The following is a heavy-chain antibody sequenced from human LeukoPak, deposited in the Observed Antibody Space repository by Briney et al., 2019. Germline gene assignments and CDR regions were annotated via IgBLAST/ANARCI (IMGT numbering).Heavy chain of an antibody. V-gene: IGHV4-4*07. D-gene: IGHD5-18*01. CDR1: GGSISTYC. CDR2: IYPSGST. Sequence: SETLSLTCTVSGGSISTYCWCWIRQPAGKGLEWIGRIYPSGSTFYNPSLKSRVTISIDKSKNQFFLNLTSVTAADTALYYCARDRSGYSEYYFDYWGQGSLVTVSS. J-gene: IGHJ4*02. CDR3: ARDRSGYSEYYFDY.